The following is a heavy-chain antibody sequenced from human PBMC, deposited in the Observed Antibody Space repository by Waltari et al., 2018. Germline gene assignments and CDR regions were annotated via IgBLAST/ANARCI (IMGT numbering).Heavy chain of an antibody. Sequence: QVQLVESGGGVVQPGSTLRLSCAASVFTFCSYGLHWIRQAPGKGLEWVAVIWYDGSNKYYADSEKGRFTISRDNSKNTLYLQMNSLRAEDTAVYYCARIYRAVAGRGAFDIWGQGTMVTVSS. CDR1: VFTFCSYG. CDR3: ARIYRAVAGRGAFDI. J-gene: IGHJ3*02. V-gene: IGHV3-33*01. CDR2: IWYDGSNK. D-gene: IGHD6-19*01.